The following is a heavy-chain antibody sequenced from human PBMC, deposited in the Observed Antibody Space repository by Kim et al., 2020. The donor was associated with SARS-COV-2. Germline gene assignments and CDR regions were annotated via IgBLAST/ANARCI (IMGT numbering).Heavy chain of an antibody. Sequence: GESLKISCKGSGYSFTSYWISWVRQMPGKGLEWMGRIDPSDSYTNYSPSFQGHVTISADKSISTAYLQWSSLKASDTAMYYCARRGPRWFGDPGWYFDLWGRGTLVTVSS. CDR1: GYSFTSYW. CDR3: ARRGPRWFGDPGWYFDL. CDR2: IDPSDSYT. D-gene: IGHD3-10*01. V-gene: IGHV5-10-1*01. J-gene: IGHJ2*01.